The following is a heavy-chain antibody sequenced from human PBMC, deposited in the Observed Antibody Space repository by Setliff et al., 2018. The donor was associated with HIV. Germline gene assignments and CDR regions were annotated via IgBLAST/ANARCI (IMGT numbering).Heavy chain of an antibody. J-gene: IGHJ5*02. CDR1: GYSFISYW. D-gene: IGHD3-3*01. CDR2: IYPRDSDT. CDR3: ARHFGISYRSPFDP. Sequence: GESLKISCKGSGYSFISYWIGWVRQMPGKGLEWMGIIYPRDSDTRYSPSFQGQVTISVDKSTSTAYLQWSSLKASDSAIYYCARHFGISYRSPFDPWGQGTLVTVSS. V-gene: IGHV5-51*01.